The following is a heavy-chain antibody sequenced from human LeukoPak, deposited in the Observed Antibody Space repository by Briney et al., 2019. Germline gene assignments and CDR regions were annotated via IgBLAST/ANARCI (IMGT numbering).Heavy chain of an antibody. V-gene: IGHV3-23*01. Sequence: GGSLRLSCAASGFTFSSYAMSWVRQAPGKGLEWVSAISGSGGSTYYADSVKGRFTISRDNAKNSLYLQMNSLRAEDTAVYYCARAGHYGDYATPDAFDIWGQGTMVTVSS. CDR3: ARAGHYGDYATPDAFDI. CDR2: ISGSGGST. J-gene: IGHJ3*02. D-gene: IGHD4-17*01. CDR1: GFTFSSYA.